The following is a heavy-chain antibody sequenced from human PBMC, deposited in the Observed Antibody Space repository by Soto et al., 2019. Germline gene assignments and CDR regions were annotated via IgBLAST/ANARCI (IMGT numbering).Heavy chain of an antibody. CDR1: GYTFTSYD. J-gene: IGHJ6*02. D-gene: IGHD3-16*01. V-gene: IGHV1-8*01. Sequence: QVQLVQSGAEVKKPGASVKVSCKASGYTFTSYDINWVRQATGQGLEWMGWMNPNSGNTGYAQKFQGRIPLTRPTSISTAYMGLSSLSSEDTAVYYCAREGARGMEVWGPGPTVTVSS. CDR2: MNPNSGNT. CDR3: AREGARGMEV.